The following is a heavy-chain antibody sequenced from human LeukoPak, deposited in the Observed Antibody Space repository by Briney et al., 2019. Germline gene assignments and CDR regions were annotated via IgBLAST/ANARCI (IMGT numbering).Heavy chain of an antibody. V-gene: IGHV1-8*01. Sequence: EASVKVSCKASGYTFTSYDINWGRQATGQGLEWMGWMNPNSGNTGYAQKFQGRVTMTRNTSISTAYMELSSLRSEDTAVYYCARGLRDYCSSTSCYVGGGYWFDPWGQGTLVTVSS. CDR3: ARGLRDYCSSTSCYVGGGYWFDP. J-gene: IGHJ5*02. CDR1: GYTFTSYD. CDR2: MNPNSGNT. D-gene: IGHD2-2*01.